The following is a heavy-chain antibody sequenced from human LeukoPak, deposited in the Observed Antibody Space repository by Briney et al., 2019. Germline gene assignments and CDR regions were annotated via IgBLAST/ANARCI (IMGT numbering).Heavy chain of an antibody. CDR3: ARGGMGILTGYYLDY. CDR2: IYTSGST. V-gene: IGHV4-4*07. Sequence: SETLSLTCTVSGGSISSYYWSWIRQPAGKGLEWIGRIYTSGSTNYNPSLKSRVTMSVDTSKNQFSLKLSSVTAADTAVYYYARGGMGILTGYYLDYWGQGTLVTVSS. J-gene: IGHJ4*02. CDR1: GGSISSYY. D-gene: IGHD3-9*01.